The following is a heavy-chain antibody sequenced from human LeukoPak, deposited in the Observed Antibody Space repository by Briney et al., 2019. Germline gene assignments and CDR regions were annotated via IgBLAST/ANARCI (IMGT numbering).Heavy chain of an antibody. D-gene: IGHD1-26*01. CDR2: IDTRGAIT. J-gene: IGHJ4*02. Sequence: PGGSLRLSCAASGFHFSDYYMAWIRQAPGKGLEWISDIDTRGAITYYAGSVKGRFTVSRDNAKSSLYLQMDSLRVEDTALYYCARGRLPPSEDTSDYWGQGILVIVSS. V-gene: IGHV3-11*04. CDR3: ARGRLPPSEDTSDY. CDR1: GFHFSDYY.